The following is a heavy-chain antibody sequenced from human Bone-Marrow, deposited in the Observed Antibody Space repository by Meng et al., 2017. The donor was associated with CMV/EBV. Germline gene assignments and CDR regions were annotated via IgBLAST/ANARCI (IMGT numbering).Heavy chain of an antibody. Sequence: SETLSLTCAVYGGSFSGYYWSWIRQLPGKGLEWIGEINHSGSTNYNPSLKSRVTISVDKSKNQFSLKLSSVTAADTAVYYCARDKGLRFLEWSSAGMDVWGQGTTVAVSS. V-gene: IGHV4-34*01. CDR1: GGSFSGYY. CDR3: ARDKGLRFLEWSSAGMDV. J-gene: IGHJ6*02. D-gene: IGHD3-3*01. CDR2: INHSGST.